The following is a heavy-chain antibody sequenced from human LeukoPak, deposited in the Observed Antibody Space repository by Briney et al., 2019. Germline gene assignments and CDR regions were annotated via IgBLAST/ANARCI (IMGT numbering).Heavy chain of an antibody. CDR2: ISSDGSYK. Sequence: GGSLRLSCAASGFTFSSYGMHWVRQAPGKGLEWVAVISSDGSYKYYADSVKGRFTISRDNSKNTLYLQMNSLIPEDTAVYYCARQYISGQWYFDYWGQGTLVTVSS. J-gene: IGHJ4*02. D-gene: IGHD5-18*01. CDR3: ARQYISGQWYFDY. V-gene: IGHV3-30*19. CDR1: GFTFSSYG.